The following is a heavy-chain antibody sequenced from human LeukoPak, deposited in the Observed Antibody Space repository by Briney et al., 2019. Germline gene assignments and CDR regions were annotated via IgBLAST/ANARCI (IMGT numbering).Heavy chain of an antibody. CDR1: GFTFSSYS. J-gene: IGHJ4*02. V-gene: IGHV3-21*04. Sequence: GGSLRLSCAASGFTFSSYSMNWVRQAPGKGLEWVSSISSSSSYIYYADSVKGRFTISRDYSKNTLYLQMNSLRAEDTGIYYCARVGDTSYFFDYWGQGTLVTVSS. CDR2: ISSSSSYI. CDR3: ARVGDTSYFFDY. D-gene: IGHD1-26*01.